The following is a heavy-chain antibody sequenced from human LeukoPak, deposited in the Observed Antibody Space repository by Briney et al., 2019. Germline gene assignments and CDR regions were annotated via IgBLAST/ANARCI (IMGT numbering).Heavy chain of an antibody. CDR2: ISSSSSYI. CDR3: ATSSIAARAFWFDP. Sequence: GGSLRLSCAASGFTFSSYSMTWVRQAPGKGLEWVSSISSSSSYIYYADSVKGRFTISRDNAKNSLYLQMNSLRAEDTAVYYCATSSIAARAFWFDPWGQGTLVTVSS. J-gene: IGHJ5*02. V-gene: IGHV3-21*01. D-gene: IGHD6-6*01. CDR1: GFTFSSYS.